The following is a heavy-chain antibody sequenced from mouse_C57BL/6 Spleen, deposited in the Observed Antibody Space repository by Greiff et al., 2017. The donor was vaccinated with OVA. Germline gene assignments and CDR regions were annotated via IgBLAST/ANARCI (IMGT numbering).Heavy chain of an antibody. D-gene: IGHD2-4*01. J-gene: IGHJ4*01. CDR1: GYTFTSYG. CDR2: IYPRRGNT. V-gene: IGHV1-81*01. Sequence: QVQLQQSGAELARPGASVKLSCKASGYTFTSYGIRWVKQRTGQGLEWIGEIYPRRGNTYYNEKFKGKATLTADKSSSTAYMELRSLTSEDSAVYFCARFDDYDDGYAMDYWGQGTSVTVSS. CDR3: ARFDDYDDGYAMDY.